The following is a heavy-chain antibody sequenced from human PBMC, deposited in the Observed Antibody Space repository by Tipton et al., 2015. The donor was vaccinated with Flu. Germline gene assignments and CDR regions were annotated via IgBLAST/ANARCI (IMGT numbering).Heavy chain of an antibody. CDR2: INHSGST. J-gene: IGHJ5*02. CDR3: ARACGSGGNRWFDP. Sequence: TLSLTCAVYGGSFSGYYWSWIRQPPGKGLEWIGEINHSGSTNYNPSLKSRVTISGDTSKNQFSLNLSSVTAADTAVYYCARACGSGGNRWFDPWGQGALVTVSS. CDR1: GGSFSGYY. D-gene: IGHD2-15*01. V-gene: IGHV4-34*01.